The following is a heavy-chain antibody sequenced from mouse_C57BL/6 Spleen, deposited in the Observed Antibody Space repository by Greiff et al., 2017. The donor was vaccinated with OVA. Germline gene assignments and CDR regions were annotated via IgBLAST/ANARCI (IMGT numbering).Heavy chain of an antibody. CDR1: GFSLTSYG. CDR2: IWRGGST. D-gene: IGHD1-1*01. V-gene: IGHV2-5*01. Sequence: VMLVESGPGLVQPSQSLSITCTVSGFSLTSYGVHWVRQSPGKGLEWLGVIWRGGSTDYNAAFMSRLSITKDNSKSQVFFKMNSLQADDTAIYYCAKPTVVAPGYAMDYWGQGTSVTVSS. CDR3: AKPTVVAPGYAMDY. J-gene: IGHJ4*01.